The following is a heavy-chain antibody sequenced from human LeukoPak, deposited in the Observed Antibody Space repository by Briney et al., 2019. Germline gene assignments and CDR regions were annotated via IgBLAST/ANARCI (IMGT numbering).Heavy chain of an antibody. CDR1: GGSISSSSYY. D-gene: IGHD2-21*02. V-gene: IGHV4-61*05. J-gene: IGHJ3*02. CDR2: IYYTGST. CDR3: ARRVVVTATSNDAFDI. Sequence: SETLSLTCTVSGGSISSSSYYWGWIRQPPGKGLEWIGYIYYTGSTKYSPSIKSRVTISVDTSKNQFSLKLSSVTAADTAVYYCARRVVVTATSNDAFDIWGQGTLVTVSS.